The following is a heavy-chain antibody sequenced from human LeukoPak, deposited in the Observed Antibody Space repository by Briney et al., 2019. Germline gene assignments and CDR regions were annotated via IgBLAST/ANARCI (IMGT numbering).Heavy chain of an antibody. CDR2: IKQDGSEK. D-gene: IGHD2-2*01. J-gene: IGHJ6*02. Sequence: SCKASGGTFSSYAISWVRQAPGKGLEWVANIKQDGSEKYYVDSVKGRFTISRDNAKNSLYLQMNSLRAEDTAVYYCASSPYLSDYYGMDVWGQGTTVTVSS. CDR3: ASSPYLSDYYGMDV. CDR1: GGTFSSYA. V-gene: IGHV3-7*01.